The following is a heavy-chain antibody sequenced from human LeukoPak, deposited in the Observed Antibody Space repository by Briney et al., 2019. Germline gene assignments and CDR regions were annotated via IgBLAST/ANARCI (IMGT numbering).Heavy chain of an antibody. J-gene: IGHJ6*02. V-gene: IGHV1-2*02. CDR3: ARIGPAGHYYGMDV. CDR1: GYTFTGYY. Sequence: GASVKVSCKASGYTFTGYYMHWGRQAPGQGLEWMGWINPNSGGTNYAQKFQGRVTMTRDTSIGTAYMELSRLRSDDTAVYYCARIGPAGHYYGMDVWGQGTTVTVSS. CDR2: INPNSGGT. D-gene: IGHD6-13*01.